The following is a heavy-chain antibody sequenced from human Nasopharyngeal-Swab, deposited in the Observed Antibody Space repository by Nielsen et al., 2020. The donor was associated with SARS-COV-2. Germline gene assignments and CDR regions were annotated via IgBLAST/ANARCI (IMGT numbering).Heavy chain of an antibody. D-gene: IGHD3-10*02. CDR1: GFTFDDYT. V-gene: IGHV3-43*01. CDR2: ISWDGGST. CDR3: TKDVGAVRGVIRGMDV. Sequence: GESLKISCAASGFTFDDYTMHWVRQAPGKGLEWVSLISWDGGSTYYADSVKGRFTISRDNSKNSLYLQMNSLRAEDTALYYCTKDVGAVRGVIRGMDVWGRGITVTVSS. J-gene: IGHJ6*02.